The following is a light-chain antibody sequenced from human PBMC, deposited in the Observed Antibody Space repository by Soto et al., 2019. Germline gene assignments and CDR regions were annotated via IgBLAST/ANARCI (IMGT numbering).Light chain of an antibody. V-gene: IGKV1-5*01. CDR1: QSISSW. CDR2: DAS. Sequence: DIQMTQSPSTLSASVGDRVTITCRASQSISSWLAWYQQKPGKAPNLLIFDASSLQSGVPSRFSGSGSGTEFTLTVSSLQPDDFATYYCQQYSSYSYTFGQGTKVDIK. CDR3: QQYSSYSYT. J-gene: IGKJ2*01.